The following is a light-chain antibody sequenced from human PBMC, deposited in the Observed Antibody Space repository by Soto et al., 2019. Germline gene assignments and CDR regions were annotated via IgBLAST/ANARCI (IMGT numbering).Light chain of an antibody. CDR3: QQYNSYSGT. CDR2: KAS. V-gene: IGKV1-5*03. J-gene: IGKJ2*02. Sequence: DIQMTQSPSTLSASVGDRVTITCRASQSISSWLAWYQQKPGKAPKLLIYKASSLESGVPPRFSGSGSGTEFTLTISSLQPDEFATYYCQQYNSYSGTFGQGTKLEIK. CDR1: QSISSW.